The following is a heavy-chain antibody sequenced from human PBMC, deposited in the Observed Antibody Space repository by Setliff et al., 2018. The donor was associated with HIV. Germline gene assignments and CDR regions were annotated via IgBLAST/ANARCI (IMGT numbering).Heavy chain of an antibody. J-gene: IGHJ4*02. CDR3: AKTQTVITVYGPFDS. D-gene: IGHD4-4*01. CDR1: GFSSRSYA. V-gene: IGHV3-23*01. Sequence: PGGSLRLSCAASGFSSRSYAVSWVRQAPGKGLEWVSVISGSGDITYYRESVKGRFTVSRDNSNNTVYLQMNSLRAEDTAMYYCAKTQTVITVYGPFDSWGQGTPVTVSS. CDR2: ISGSGDIT.